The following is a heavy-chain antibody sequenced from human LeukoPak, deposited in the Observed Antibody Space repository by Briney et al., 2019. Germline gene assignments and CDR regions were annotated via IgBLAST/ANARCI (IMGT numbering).Heavy chain of an antibody. Sequence: ASVKVSCKASGYTFTGYYMHWVRQAPGQGLEWMGWINPNSGGTNYAQKFQGRVTMTRDTSINTAYMELSRLRSDDTAVYYCARVLCNWNDGMCYYYGMDVWGQGTTVTVSS. CDR2: INPNSGGT. CDR3: ARVLCNWNDGMCYYYGMDV. D-gene: IGHD1-20*01. V-gene: IGHV1-2*02. CDR1: GYTFTGYY. J-gene: IGHJ6*02.